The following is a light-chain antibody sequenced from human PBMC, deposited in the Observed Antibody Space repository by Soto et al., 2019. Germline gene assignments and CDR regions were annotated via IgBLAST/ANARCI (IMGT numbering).Light chain of an antibody. V-gene: IGKV3-20*01. J-gene: IGKJ2*01. CDR3: QQYGPGVYT. CDR2: GAS. Sequence: EIVLTQSPGTLSLSPGERATLSCRASQSVSSSYLAWYQQKPGQAPRLLIYGASSRATGIPDRFSGSGSGTDVTLTISRLEPGDFAVYYWQQYGPGVYTFGRGTKLEIK. CDR1: QSVSSSY.